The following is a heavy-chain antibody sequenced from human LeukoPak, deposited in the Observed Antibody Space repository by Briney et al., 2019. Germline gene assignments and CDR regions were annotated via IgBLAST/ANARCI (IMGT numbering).Heavy chain of an antibody. CDR2: ISSSSSYT. J-gene: IGHJ4*02. V-gene: IGHV3-21*04. CDR3: ARISVVDHFDY. Sequence: GGSLRLSCAGSGFTFSSYSMNWVRQAPGKGLEWVSSISSSSSYTYYADSVKGRFTISRDNAKNSLYLQMNSLRAEDTAVYYCARISVVDHFDYWGQGTLVTVSS. D-gene: IGHD3-22*01. CDR1: GFTFSSYS.